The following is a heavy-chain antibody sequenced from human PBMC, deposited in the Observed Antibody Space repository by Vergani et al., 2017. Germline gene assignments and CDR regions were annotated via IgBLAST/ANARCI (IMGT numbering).Heavy chain of an antibody. J-gene: IGHJ5*02. CDR3: ARVSGSYGEDWFDP. Sequence: QVQLVQSGAEVKKPGASVKVSCKASGYTFTSYGISWVRQAPGQGLEWMGWISAYNGNTNYAQKLKGRVTMTTETSTRTAYMELRSLRSDDTAVYYCARVSGSYGEDWFDPWGQGTLVTVSS. V-gene: IGHV1-18*01. CDR1: GYTFTSYG. CDR2: ISAYNGNT. D-gene: IGHD1-26*01.